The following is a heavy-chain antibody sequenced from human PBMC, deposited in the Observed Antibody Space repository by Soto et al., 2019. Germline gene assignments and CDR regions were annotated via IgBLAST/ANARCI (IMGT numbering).Heavy chain of an antibody. V-gene: IGHV1-69*08. CDR1: GGTFSSYT. CDR3: AGDFGDTAMVKHGS. CDR2: IIPILGIA. D-gene: IGHD5-18*01. J-gene: IGHJ5*02. Sequence: QVQLVQSGAEVKKPGSSVKVSCKASGGTFSSYTISWVRQAPGQGLEWMGRIIPILGIATYAQKFQGRVTFNACKGXSTAYMELSSLRSEDTAVYYCAGDFGDTAMVKHGSWGQGTLVTVSS.